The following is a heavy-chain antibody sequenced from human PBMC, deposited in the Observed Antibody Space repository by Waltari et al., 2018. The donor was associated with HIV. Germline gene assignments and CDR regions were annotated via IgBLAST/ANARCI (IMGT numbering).Heavy chain of an antibody. Sequence: QLQLQESGPGLVKPSETLSLTCTVSGGSISSSSYYWGWIRPPPGKGLEWIGSINYSGRTYYNPSLKSRVTISVDTSKNQFSLKLSSVTAADTAVYYCARRYSSGWGWFDPWGQGTLVTVSS. CDR1: GGSISSSSYY. V-gene: IGHV4-39*01. D-gene: IGHD6-19*01. CDR2: INYSGRT. J-gene: IGHJ5*02. CDR3: ARRYSSGWGWFDP.